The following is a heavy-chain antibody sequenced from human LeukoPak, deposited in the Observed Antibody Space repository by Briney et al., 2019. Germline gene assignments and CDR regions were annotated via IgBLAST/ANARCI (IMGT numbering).Heavy chain of an antibody. V-gene: IGHV3-64*01. CDR3: ARVGSSGWWVYFDY. D-gene: IGHD6-13*01. CDR1: GFTFSSYA. Sequence: TGGSLRLSCAASGFTFSSYAMHWVRQAPGKGLEYVSAISSNGGSTYYANSVKGRFTISRDNSKNTLYLQMGSLRAEDMAVYYCARVGSSGWWVYFDYWGQGTLVTVSS. J-gene: IGHJ4*02. CDR2: ISSNGGST.